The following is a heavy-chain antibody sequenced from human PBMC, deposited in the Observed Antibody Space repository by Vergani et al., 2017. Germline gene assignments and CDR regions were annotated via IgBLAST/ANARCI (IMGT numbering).Heavy chain of an antibody. J-gene: IGHJ4*02. CDR3: ARDLYDSSGYYSVGW. Sequence: QVQLQESGPGLVKTSQTLSLTCTVSGGSISSGGYYWSWIRQHPGKGLEWIGYIYYSGSTYYNPSLKSLVTISVDTSKNQFSLKLSSVTAADTAVYYCARDLYDSSGYYSVGWWGQGTLVTVSS. CDR2: IYYSGST. D-gene: IGHD3-22*01. CDR1: GGSISSGGYY. V-gene: IGHV4-31*01.